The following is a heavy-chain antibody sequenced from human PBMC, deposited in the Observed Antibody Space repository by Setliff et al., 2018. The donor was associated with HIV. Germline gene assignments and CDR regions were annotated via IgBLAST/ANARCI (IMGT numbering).Heavy chain of an antibody. CDR3: ARDNMALIGDYDY. J-gene: IGHJ4*02. Sequence: PSETLSLTCTVSGGSISSSSYYWGWIRQPPGKGLEWIGSIYYSGSTYYNPSLKSRVTISVDTSKNQFSLKLNSMTAADTAVYYCARDNMALIGDYDYWGQGTLVTVSS. V-gene: IGHV4-39*07. D-gene: IGHD5-12*01. CDR1: GGSISSSSYY. CDR2: IYYSGST.